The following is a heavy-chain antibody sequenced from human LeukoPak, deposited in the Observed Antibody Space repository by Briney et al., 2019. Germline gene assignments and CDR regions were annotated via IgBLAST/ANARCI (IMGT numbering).Heavy chain of an antibody. CDR1: GGTFSSYA. Sequence: SVKVSCKASGGTFSSYAISWVRQAPGQGLEWMGGIIPIFGTANYAQKFQGRVTITTDESTSTAYMELSSLRSEDTAVYYCASYGDYAWYFDYWGQGTLVTVSS. J-gene: IGHJ4*02. V-gene: IGHV1-69*05. CDR3: ASYGDYAWYFDY. CDR2: IIPIFGTA. D-gene: IGHD4-17*01.